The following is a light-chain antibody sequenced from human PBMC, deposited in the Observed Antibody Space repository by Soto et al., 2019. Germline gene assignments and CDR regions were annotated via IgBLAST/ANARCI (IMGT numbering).Light chain of an antibody. V-gene: IGKV3-20*01. CDR1: QSVSSSF. Sequence: EIVLTQSPGTLSLSPGERATLSCRASQSVSSSFLAWYQQKPGQAPRLLIYGASSRATGLPYRFSGSGSGTDLNLTISRLEHEDFAVYYCQQYDSSSLTFSGGTKVEIK. CDR3: QQYDSSSLT. CDR2: GAS. J-gene: IGKJ4*01.